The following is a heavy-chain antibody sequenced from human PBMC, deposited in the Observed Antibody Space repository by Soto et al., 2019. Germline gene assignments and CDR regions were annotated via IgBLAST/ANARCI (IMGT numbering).Heavy chain of an antibody. D-gene: IGHD2-15*01. V-gene: IGHV3-74*03. CDR1: GFTFSSYW. CDR2: INKDGTTT. J-gene: IGHJ4*02. Sequence: GGSLRLSCAASGFTFSSYWMHWVRQAPGKGLVWVSRINKDGTTTAYADSVKGRFTISRDNAKNMLYLQMNSLRVEDTAVYYCARTCSGGTCSFDYWGQGTLVTVSS. CDR3: ARTCSGGTCSFDY.